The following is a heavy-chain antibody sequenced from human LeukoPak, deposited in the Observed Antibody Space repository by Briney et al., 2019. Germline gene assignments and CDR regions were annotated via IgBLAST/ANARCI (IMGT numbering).Heavy chain of an antibody. CDR2: IYHSGTT. CDR3: ARKENVYYYFDY. J-gene: IGHJ4*02. Sequence: PSEPLSLTCTIYGGSVSSGSYYWRWIRQPPGKGLEWIGYIYHSGTTYYNPSLQSRVTMSVDTSKNQFSLKLSSVTAVDTAVYYCARKENVYYYFDYWGQGTLVTVSS. D-gene: IGHD3-10*01. V-gene: IGHV4-61*01. CDR1: GGSVSSGSYY.